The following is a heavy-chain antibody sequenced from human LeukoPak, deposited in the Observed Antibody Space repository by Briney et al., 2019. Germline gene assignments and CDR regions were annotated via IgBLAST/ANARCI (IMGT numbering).Heavy chain of an antibody. CDR1: GFTFSSYS. V-gene: IGHV3-21*01. J-gene: IGHJ4*02. D-gene: IGHD3-10*01. CDR2: ISSSSSYI. Sequence: GGSLRLSCAASGFTFSSYSMNWVRQAPGKGLEWVSSISSSSSYIYYADSVKGPFTISRDNAKNSLYLQMNSLRAEDTAVYYCARDSRFGGPYDYWGQGTLVTVSS. CDR3: ARDSRFGGPYDY.